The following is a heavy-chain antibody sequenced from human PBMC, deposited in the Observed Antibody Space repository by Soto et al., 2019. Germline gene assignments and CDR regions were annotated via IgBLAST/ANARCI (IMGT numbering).Heavy chain of an antibody. CDR3: ARVLKISGGYIFLPQDVAFDF. V-gene: IGHV4-30-4*01. J-gene: IGHJ3*01. D-gene: IGHD3-22*01. CDR1: GGSISSGDYY. CDR2: IYYSGST. Sequence: SETLSLTCTVSGGSISSGDYYWSWIRQPPGKGLEWIGYIYYSGSTYYNPSLKSRVTISVDTSKNQFSLKLSSVTAADTAVYYCARVLKISGGYIFLPQDVAFDFGGKGKMVT.